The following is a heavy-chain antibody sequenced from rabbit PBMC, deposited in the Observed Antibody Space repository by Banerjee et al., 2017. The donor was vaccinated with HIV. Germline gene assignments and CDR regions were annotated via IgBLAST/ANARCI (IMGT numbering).Heavy chain of an antibody. CDR3: ATFTTSSGGANHL. Sequence: QEQLVESGGGLVQPEGSLTLTCAASGFSFSSAYDMCWVRQAPGKGLEWIACIAAGSSGYTWYASWAKGRFTISKTSSTTVTLQMTSLTAADTATYFCATFTTSSGGANHLWGQGTLVTVS. J-gene: IGHJ4*01. CDR2: IAAGSSGYT. V-gene: IGHV1S45*01. D-gene: IGHD1-1*01. CDR1: GFSFSSAYD.